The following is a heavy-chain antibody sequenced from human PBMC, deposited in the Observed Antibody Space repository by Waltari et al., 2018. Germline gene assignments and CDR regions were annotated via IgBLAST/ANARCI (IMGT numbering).Heavy chain of an antibody. CDR1: GYTFNNAW. D-gene: IGHD3-10*01. V-gene: IGHV3-15*01. CDR2: SKREIDGGTA. Sequence: EVQLVESGGGLVKPGESLRLSCVGSGYTFNNAWMSWVRQAPGKGMEWVGRSKREIDGGTAEYVESVKDRFTISRDDSKNTLYLQMNSLKSEDSAVYFCVRESFGNDIWGQGTLVTVSS. CDR3: VRESFGNDI. J-gene: IGHJ4*02.